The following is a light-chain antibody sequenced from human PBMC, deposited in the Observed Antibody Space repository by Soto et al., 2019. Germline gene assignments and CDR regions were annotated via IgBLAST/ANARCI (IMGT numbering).Light chain of an antibody. CDR3: QQYNNWPPLT. V-gene: IGKV3-15*01. CDR2: NAF. J-gene: IGKJ4*01. CDR1: ESVSSN. Sequence: EIVMTQSPATLSVSPGERATLSCRASESVSSNLAWYQQKPGQAPRLLIYNAFTRATGIPARFSGSGSGTEFTLTISILQSEDFSIYYCQQYNNWPPLTFGGGTKVEIK.